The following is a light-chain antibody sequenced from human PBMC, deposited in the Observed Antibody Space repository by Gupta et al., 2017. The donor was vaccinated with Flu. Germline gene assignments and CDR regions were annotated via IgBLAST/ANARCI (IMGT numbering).Light chain of an antibody. V-gene: IGLV6-57*01. CDR1: SGSIASNY. CDR3: QTHDGSAHWV. J-gene: IGLJ3*02. Sequence: NFLLTQPHSVSESPGKTVTISCPRSSGSIASNYVQWYQQRPGSSPTTIIFEDDQRPSGVPDRFSGSFDSSSNSASLTISGLKTEDEADYYCQTHDGSAHWVFGGGTKLTVL. CDR2: EDD.